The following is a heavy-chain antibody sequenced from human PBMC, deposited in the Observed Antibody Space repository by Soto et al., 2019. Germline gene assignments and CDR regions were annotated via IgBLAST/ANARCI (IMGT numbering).Heavy chain of an antibody. CDR2: IKSKSDGGAT. CDR3: TTWTYRNGWYPFDC. CDR1: GFTFINAW. J-gene: IGHJ4*02. Sequence: PGGSLRLSCAASGFTFINAWMSWVRQAPGKGLEWVGRIKSKSDGGATDYAAPVKGRFTISRDDSKNTLYLQMNSLKTEDTAVYYCTTWTYRNGWYPFDCWGQGTLVTVSS. D-gene: IGHD6-19*01. V-gene: IGHV3-15*01.